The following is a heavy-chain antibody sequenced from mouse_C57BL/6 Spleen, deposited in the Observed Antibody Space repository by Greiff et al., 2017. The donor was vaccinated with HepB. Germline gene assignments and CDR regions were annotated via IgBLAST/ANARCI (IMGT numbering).Heavy chain of an antibody. J-gene: IGHJ2*01. CDR2: IDPSDSYT. V-gene: IGHV1-69*01. Sequence: QVQLQQPGAELVMPGASVKLSCKASGYTFTSYWMHWVKQRPGQGLEWIGEIDPSDSYTNYNQKFKGKSTLTVDKSSSTADMQLSSLTSEDSAVYYCARSRGKDYFDYWGQGTTLTVSS. CDR1: GYTFTSYW. CDR3: ARSRGKDYFDY.